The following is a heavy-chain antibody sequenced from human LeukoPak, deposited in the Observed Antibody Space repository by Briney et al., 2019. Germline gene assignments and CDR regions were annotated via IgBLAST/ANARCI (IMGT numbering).Heavy chain of an antibody. CDR1: GFSLSASGVG. CDR3: AHSQGWYGPSCYFDY. V-gene: IGHV2-5*01. CDR2: IYWNDDK. D-gene: IGHD6-19*01. Sequence: SGPTLVKPTQTLTLTCTFSGFSLSASGVGVGWIRQPPGKALEWLALIYWNDDKRYSPSLKSRLTITKDTSKNQVVLTMTNMDPVDTATYYCAHSQGWYGPSCYFDYWGQGTLVTVSS. J-gene: IGHJ4*02.